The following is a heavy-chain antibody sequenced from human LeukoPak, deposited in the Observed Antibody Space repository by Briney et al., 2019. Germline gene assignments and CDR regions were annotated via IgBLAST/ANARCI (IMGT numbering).Heavy chain of an antibody. V-gene: IGHV4-30-2*01. CDR1: GGSISSGGYY. CDR2: IYHSGST. Sequence: SETLSLTCTVSGGSISSGGYYWSWIRQPPGKGLEWIGYIYHSGSTYYNPSLKSRVTISVDRSKNQFSLKLSSVTAADTAVYFCARMTVGYYASGSRTPFDYWGQGTLVTVSS. CDR3: ARMTVGYYASGSRTPFDY. D-gene: IGHD3-10*01. J-gene: IGHJ4*02.